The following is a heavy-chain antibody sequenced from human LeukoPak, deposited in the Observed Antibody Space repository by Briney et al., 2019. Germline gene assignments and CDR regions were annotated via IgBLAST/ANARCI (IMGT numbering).Heavy chain of an antibody. CDR3: ARDHLGATTGYYYYGMDV. V-gene: IGHV4-59*01. D-gene: IGHD1-26*01. CDR1: GGSISSYY. J-gene: IGHJ6*02. CDR2: IYYSGST. Sequence: SETLSLTCTVSGGSISSYYWSWIRQPPGKGLEWIGYIYYSGSTNYNPSLKSRVTISVDTSKNQFSLKLSSVTAADTAVYYCARDHLGATTGYYYYGMDVWGQGTTVTVSS.